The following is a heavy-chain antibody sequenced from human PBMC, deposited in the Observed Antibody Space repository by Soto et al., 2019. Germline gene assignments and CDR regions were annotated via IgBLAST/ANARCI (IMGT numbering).Heavy chain of an antibody. CDR3: ARGRVVVNADP. D-gene: IGHD3-22*01. J-gene: IGHJ5*02. CDR2: ISPNSGNT. V-gene: IGHV1-8*01. CDR1: GYTFTSYD. Sequence: ASVKVSCKASGYTFTSYDINWVRQATGQGLEWMGWISPNSGNTGYAQKFQGRVTMTRNTSISTAYMELSSLRSEDTAVYYCARGRVVVNADPWGQGTLVTVSS.